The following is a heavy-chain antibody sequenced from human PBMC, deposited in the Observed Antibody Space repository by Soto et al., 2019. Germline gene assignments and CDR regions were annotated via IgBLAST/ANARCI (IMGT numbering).Heavy chain of an antibody. CDR2: ISHDGNKE. V-gene: IGHV3-30*18. CDR3: AKDWYFWSGYDYYYYMDV. D-gene: IGHD3-3*01. Sequence: GGSLRLSCAASGFTFSNYGIHWVRQAPGKGLEWVAVISHDGNKEYYADSVKGRFTVSRDNSKNTVYLQMNSLRAEDTAVYYCAKDWYFWSGYDYYYYMDVWGKGTTVTVS. J-gene: IGHJ6*03. CDR1: GFTFSNYG.